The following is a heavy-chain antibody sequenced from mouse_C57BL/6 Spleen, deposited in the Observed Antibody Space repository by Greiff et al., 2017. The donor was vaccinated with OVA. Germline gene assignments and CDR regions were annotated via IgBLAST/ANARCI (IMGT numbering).Heavy chain of an antibody. V-gene: IGHV1-81*01. Sequence: QVQLQQSGAELARPGASVKLSCKASGYTFTSYGISWVKQRPGQGLEWIGEIYPRSGNTYYNEKFKGKATLTADKSSSTAYMELRSLTSEDSAVYFCARESYCGSGAMDYWGQGTSVTVSS. J-gene: IGHJ4*01. CDR1: GYTFTSYG. CDR2: IYPRSGNT. CDR3: ARESYCGSGAMDY. D-gene: IGHD1-1*01.